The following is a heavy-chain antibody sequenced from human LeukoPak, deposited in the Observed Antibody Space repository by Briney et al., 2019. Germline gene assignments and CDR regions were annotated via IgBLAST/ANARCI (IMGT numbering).Heavy chain of an antibody. CDR1: GGSISSYY. J-gene: IGHJ2*01. D-gene: IGHD3-10*01. CDR3: ARDRPGSYWYFDL. V-gene: IGHV4-59*01. Sequence: SETLSLTCTVSGGSISSYYWSWIRQPPGKGLEWVGHIYYLGSANYNPSLKSRVTISIDTSKNYFSLKLNSVIAADTAVYYCARDRPGSYWYFDLWGRGTLVTVSS. CDR2: IYYLGSA.